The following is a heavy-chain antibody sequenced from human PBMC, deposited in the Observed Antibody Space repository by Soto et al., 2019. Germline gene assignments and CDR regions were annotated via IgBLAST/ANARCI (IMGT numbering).Heavy chain of an antibody. D-gene: IGHD3-22*01. CDR3: ARDLGYYASDGYFDY. CDR2: ISSSGDII. V-gene: IGHV3-11*01. J-gene: IGHJ4*02. CDR1: GFSFSDYY. Sequence: PGGSLRLSCAGSGFSFSDYYMSWSRQAPGQGLEWVSYISSSGDIIYYADSVKGRFTITRDNAKNSLYLQMNSLRAEDTAVYCCARDLGYYASDGYFDYWGQGTLVTVSS.